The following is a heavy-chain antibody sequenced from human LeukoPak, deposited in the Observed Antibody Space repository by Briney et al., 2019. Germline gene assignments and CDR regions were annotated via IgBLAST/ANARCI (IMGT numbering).Heavy chain of an antibody. J-gene: IGHJ6*02. V-gene: IGHV1-8*01. CDR1: GYTFTSYG. Sequence: ASVKVSCKASGYTFTSYGINWVRQATGQGLEWMGWMNPNSGNTGYAQKFQGRVTMTRNTSISTAYMELSSLRSEDTAVYYCARVHSSGTSIFYGMDVWGQGTTVTVSS. D-gene: IGHD6-19*01. CDR2: MNPNSGNT. CDR3: ARVHSSGTSIFYGMDV.